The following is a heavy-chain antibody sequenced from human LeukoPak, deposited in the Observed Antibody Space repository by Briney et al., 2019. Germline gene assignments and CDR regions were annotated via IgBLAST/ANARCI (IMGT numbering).Heavy chain of an antibody. CDR2: IKSKTDGGTT. J-gene: IGHJ4*02. V-gene: IGHV3-15*01. Sequence: GGSLRLFCAASGFTFTNAWMSWVRQAPGKGLEWVGRIKSKTDGGTTDYAAPVKGRFTISRDDSKNTLYLEMNSLKTEDTAVYYCTTAPDNHYDSSGYRLDYWGQGTLVTVSS. CDR1: GFTFTNAW. D-gene: IGHD3-22*01. CDR3: TTAPDNHYDSSGYRLDY.